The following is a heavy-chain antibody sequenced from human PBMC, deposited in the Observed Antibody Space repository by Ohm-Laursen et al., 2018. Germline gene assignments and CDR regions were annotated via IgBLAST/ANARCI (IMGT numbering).Heavy chain of an antibody. Sequence: SLRLSCAAPGFTFSSYGMHWVRQAPGKGLEWVAVIWYDGSNKYYADSVKGRFTISRDNSKNTLYLQMNSLRAEDTAVYYCARDPGIYYYGMDVWGQGTTVTVSS. J-gene: IGHJ6*02. CDR2: IWYDGSNK. V-gene: IGHV3-33*01. CDR1: GFTFSSYG. CDR3: ARDPGIYYYGMDV. D-gene: IGHD1-14*01.